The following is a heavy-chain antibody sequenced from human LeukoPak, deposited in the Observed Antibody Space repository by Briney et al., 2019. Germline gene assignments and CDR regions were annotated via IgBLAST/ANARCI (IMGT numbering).Heavy chain of an antibody. CDR1: GFIVSSKY. CDR2: TYSGGST. CDR3: AKGQDHNGNELDY. Sequence: PGGSLRLSCAASGFIVSSKYMSWVRQAPGRGLEWVSVTYSGGSTYYADSVKGRFTISRDNSKNTLCLQMNSLRAEDTAVYYCAKGQDHNGNELDYWGQGTLVTVST. D-gene: IGHD2-8*01. J-gene: IGHJ4*02. V-gene: IGHV3-53*01.